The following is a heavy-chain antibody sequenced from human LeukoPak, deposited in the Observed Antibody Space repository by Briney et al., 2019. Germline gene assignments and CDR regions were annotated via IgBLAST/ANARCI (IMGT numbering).Heavy chain of an antibody. CDR1: GFTFSSYG. V-gene: IGHV3-30*19. Sequence: GGSLRLSCAASGFTFSSYGMHWVRQAPGKGLEWVAVISYDGSNKYYADSVKGRFTISRDNSKNTLYLQMNSLRAEDTAVYYCARVSRLDRLQFLEWLLSSLDYWGQGTLVTVSS. CDR3: ARVSRLDRLQFLEWLLSSLDY. J-gene: IGHJ4*02. D-gene: IGHD3-3*01. CDR2: ISYDGSNK.